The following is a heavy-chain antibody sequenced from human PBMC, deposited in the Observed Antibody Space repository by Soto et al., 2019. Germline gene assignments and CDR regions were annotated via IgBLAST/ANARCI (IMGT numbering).Heavy chain of an antibody. Sequence: PGGSLRLSCAASGFTFSSYAMSWARQAPGKGLEWVSVISGSGDSTYCADSVKGRFTISRDNSKNTLYLQMNSLRAEDTAVYYCARRGPGTYFDYWGQGTLVTVSS. D-gene: IGHD6-13*01. CDR1: GFTFSSYA. CDR3: ARRGPGTYFDY. V-gene: IGHV3-23*01. J-gene: IGHJ4*02. CDR2: ISGSGDST.